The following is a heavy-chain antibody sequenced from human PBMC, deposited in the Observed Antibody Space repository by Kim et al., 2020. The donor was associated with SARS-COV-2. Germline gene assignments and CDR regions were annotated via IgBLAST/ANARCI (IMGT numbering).Heavy chain of an antibody. J-gene: IGHJ4*02. Sequence: GSDKYYADSVQGRFTISRDNSKNTLYLQMNSLRAEDTAVYYCARDSSGWYWGQGTLVTVSS. D-gene: IGHD6-19*01. CDR2: GSDK. CDR3: ARDSSGWY. V-gene: IGHV3-30*01.